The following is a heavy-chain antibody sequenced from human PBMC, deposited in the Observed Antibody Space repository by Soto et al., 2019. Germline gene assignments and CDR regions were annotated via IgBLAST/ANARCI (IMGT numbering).Heavy chain of an antibody. CDR3: VRTRGVVVAALASFDI. CDR2: INAGNGNT. CDR1: GYTFTSYA. V-gene: IGHV1-3*01. Sequence: QVQLVQSGAEVKKPGASVKVSCKASGYTFTSYAMHWVRQAPGQRLEWMGWINAGNGNTKYSQKFQGRVTITRDTSASTAYMELSSLRSHVTAVYYCVRTRGVVVAALASFDIWGQGTMVTVSS. D-gene: IGHD2-15*01. J-gene: IGHJ3*02.